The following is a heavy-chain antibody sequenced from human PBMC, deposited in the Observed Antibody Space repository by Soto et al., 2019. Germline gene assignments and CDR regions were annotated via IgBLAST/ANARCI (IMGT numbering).Heavy chain of an antibody. D-gene: IGHD3-16*01. Sequence: QVQLLESGPGLVKPSQTLSLTCTVSGGSISSGDYYWTWLRQPPGKGLEWIGYIYHRGSTYFNPSLKSRINISEDTPTNQVTLKMSSGTADDTAMYCCAGTSTSFYASYGHFNPRFNFWGPGTVVTASS. V-gene: IGHV4-30-4*01. CDR3: AGTSTSFYASYGHFNPRFNF. J-gene: IGHJ1*01. CDR1: GGSISSGDYY. CDR2: IYHRGST.